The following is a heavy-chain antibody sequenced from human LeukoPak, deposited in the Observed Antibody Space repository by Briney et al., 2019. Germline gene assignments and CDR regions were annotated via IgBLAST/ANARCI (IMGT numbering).Heavy chain of an antibody. CDR3: ARADYYDSSGYYHPFDY. D-gene: IGHD3-22*01. CDR1: GYTFISYS. J-gene: IGHJ4*02. V-gene: IGHV1-18*01. Sequence: ASVKVSCKASGYTFISYSISWVRQAPGQGLEWMGWINAYNGNTNYAQKLQGRVTMTTDTSTNTAYMELRSLRSDDTAVYYCARADYYDSSGYYHPFDYWGQGTLVTVSS. CDR2: INAYNGNT.